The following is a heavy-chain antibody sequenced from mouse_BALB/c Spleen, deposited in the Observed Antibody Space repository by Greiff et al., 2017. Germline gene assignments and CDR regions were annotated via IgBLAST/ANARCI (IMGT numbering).Heavy chain of an antibody. CDR2: INPYNDGT. CDR1: GYTFTSYV. D-gene: IGHD2-3*01. J-gene: IGHJ2*01. V-gene: IGHV1-14*01. Sequence: VQLQQSGPELVKPGASVKMSCKASGYTFTSYVMHWVKQKPGQGLEWIGYINPYNDGTKYNEKFKGKATLTSDKSSSTAYMELSSLTSEDSAVYYCARSYDGYYRGYYFDYWGQGTTLTVSS. CDR3: ARSYDGYYRGYYFDY.